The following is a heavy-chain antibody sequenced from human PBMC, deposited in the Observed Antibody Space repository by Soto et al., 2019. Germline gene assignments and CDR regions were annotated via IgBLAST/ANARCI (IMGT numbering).Heavy chain of an antibody. CDR1: GFPFANFL. D-gene: IGHD3-10*01. CDR3: IGSFPF. Sequence: PGGYLRLSCITSGFPFANFLTSWFRQAPGKGLEWVGFIRSQPYGGTTQYAPSVSGRFIISRDDSKGILYLQMNSLTTEDSGVYYCIGSFPFWGQGTLVTVSS. CDR2: IRSQPYGGTT. V-gene: IGHV3-49*03. J-gene: IGHJ4*02.